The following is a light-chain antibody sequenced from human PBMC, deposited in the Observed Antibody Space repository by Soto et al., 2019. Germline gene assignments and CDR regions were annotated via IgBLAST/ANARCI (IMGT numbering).Light chain of an antibody. CDR3: SSYTSSSTLV. Sequence: QSALTQPASVSGSPGQSITISCTGTTSDVGGYNYGSWYQQHPGKAPQLMIYEVSNRPSGVSNRFSGSKSGNTASLTISGLQAEDEADYYCSSYTSSSTLVFGTGTKLTVL. CDR2: EVS. CDR1: TSDVGGYNY. J-gene: IGLJ1*01. V-gene: IGLV2-14*01.